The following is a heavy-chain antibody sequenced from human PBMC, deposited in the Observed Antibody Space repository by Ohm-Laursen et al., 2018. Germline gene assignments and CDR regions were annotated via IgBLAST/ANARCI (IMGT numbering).Heavy chain of an antibody. CDR3: AKDLGPVWFDP. J-gene: IGHJ5*02. CDR1: GFTFSDFW. CDR2: IKSKTDGGTT. V-gene: IGHV3-15*01. D-gene: IGHD7-27*01. Sequence: SLRLSCSASGFTFSDFWMTWVRQAPGKGLEWVGRIKSKTDGGTTHYAAPVKGRFTMSTDDSKNMLYLQMNSLRAEDTAVYYCAKDLGPVWFDPWGQGTLVTVSS.